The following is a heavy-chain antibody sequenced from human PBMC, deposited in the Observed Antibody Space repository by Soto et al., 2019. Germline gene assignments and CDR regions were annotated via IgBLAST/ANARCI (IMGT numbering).Heavy chain of an antibody. CDR3: ATIVGANDY. J-gene: IGHJ4*02. D-gene: IGHD1-26*01. V-gene: IGHV1-2*02. CDR1: GYTFADFL. Sequence: ASVKVSCKASGYTFADFLIHWMRQAPGQGLEWMGWISPTGGATIYAQKFQGRVTMASDTSISTAYMELSRLGSGDTAVYYCATIVGANDYWGQGTLVTVSS. CDR2: ISPTGGAT.